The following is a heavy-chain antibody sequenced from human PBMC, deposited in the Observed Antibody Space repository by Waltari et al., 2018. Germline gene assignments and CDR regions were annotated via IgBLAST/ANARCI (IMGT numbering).Heavy chain of an antibody. J-gene: IGHJ4*02. D-gene: IGHD3-9*01. CDR1: GFTFSSYG. CDR3: AKEGGKTYDILASDFDY. CDR2: ISYDGSNK. V-gene: IGHV3-30*18. Sequence: QVQLVESGGGVVQPGRSLRLSCAASGFTFSSYGMHWVRQAPGQGLEWVAVISYDGSNKYYADSVKGRFTISRDNSKNTLYLQMNSLRAEDTAVYYCAKEGGKTYDILASDFDYWGQGTLVTVSS.